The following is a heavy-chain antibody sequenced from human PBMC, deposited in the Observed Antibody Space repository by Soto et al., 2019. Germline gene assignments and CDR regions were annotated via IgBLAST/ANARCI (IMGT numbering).Heavy chain of an antibody. Sequence: PGGSLRLSCAASGFTFSGSAMHWVRQASGKGLERVGRIRSKANSYATAYAASVKGRFTISRDDSKNTAYLQMNSLKTEDTAVYYCTRAYYDILTGFRGRDIWGQGTMVTVSS. D-gene: IGHD3-9*01. CDR2: IRSKANSYAT. CDR1: GFTFSGSA. J-gene: IGHJ3*02. V-gene: IGHV3-73*01. CDR3: TRAYYDILTGFRGRDI.